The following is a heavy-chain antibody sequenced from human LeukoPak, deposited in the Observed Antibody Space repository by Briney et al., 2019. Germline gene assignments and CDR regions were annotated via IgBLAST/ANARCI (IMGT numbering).Heavy chain of an antibody. V-gene: IGHV3-7*01. Sequence: GGSLRLSCAASGCTLRRHWMSWVRQAPGKGPEWVAHIKQDGTEYYVDSVEGRFIISRDNAKNSLYLQMNSLRAEDTAVYTCVRGPDYGDRLDYFDNWGQGTLVTVSS. CDR3: VRGPDYGDRLDYFDN. D-gene: IGHD4-17*01. J-gene: IGHJ4*02. CDR2: IKQDGTE. CDR1: GCTLRRHW.